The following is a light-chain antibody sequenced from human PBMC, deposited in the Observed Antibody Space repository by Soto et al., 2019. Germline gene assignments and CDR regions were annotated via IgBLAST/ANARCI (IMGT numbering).Light chain of an antibody. J-gene: IGLJ1*01. Sequence: QSVLTQPASVSGSPGQSITISCTGTSSDVGSYNLVSWYQQLPGKAPKLMIYEVSKRPSGVSNRFSGSKSGNTASLTISGLQAEDEADYYCCSYAGSSTFDDFGTGTKATVL. CDR2: EVS. CDR3: CSYAGSSTFDD. CDR1: SSDVGSYNL. V-gene: IGLV2-23*02.